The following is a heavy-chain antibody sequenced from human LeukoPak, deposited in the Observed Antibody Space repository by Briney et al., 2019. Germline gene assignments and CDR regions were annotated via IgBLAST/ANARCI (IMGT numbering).Heavy chain of an antibody. CDR3: ARGGGILRFLEWLSSRGMDV. J-gene: IGHJ6*02. CDR2: ISGSGGST. D-gene: IGHD3-3*01. V-gene: IGHV3-23*01. Sequence: GGSLRLSCAASGFTFSSYAMSWVRQAPGKGLEWVSAISGSGGSTYYADSVKGRFTISRDNSKNTLYLQMNSLRAEDTAVYYCARGGGILRFLEWLSSRGMDVWGQGTTVTVSS. CDR1: GFTFSSYA.